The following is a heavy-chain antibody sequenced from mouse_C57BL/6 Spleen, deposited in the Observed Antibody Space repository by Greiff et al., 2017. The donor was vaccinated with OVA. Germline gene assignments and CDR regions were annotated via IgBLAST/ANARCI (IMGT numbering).Heavy chain of an antibody. D-gene: IGHD1-1*01. CDR1: GFTFSSYG. CDR3: ARHVLTTVVAYYFDY. V-gene: IGHV5-6*01. J-gene: IGHJ2*01. CDR2: ISSGGSYT. Sequence: EVKLMESGGDLVKPGGSLKLSCAASGFTFSSYGMSWVRQTPDKRLEWVATISSGGSYTNYPDSVKGRFTISRDNAKNTLYLQMSSLKSEDTAMYYCARHVLTTVVAYYFDYWGQGTTLTVSS.